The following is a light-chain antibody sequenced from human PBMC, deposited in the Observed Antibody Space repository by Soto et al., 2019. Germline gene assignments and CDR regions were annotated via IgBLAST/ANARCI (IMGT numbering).Light chain of an antibody. CDR3: QSYDSSLSGTV. CDR1: SSNIGAGYD. V-gene: IGLV1-40*03. Sequence: QAVVTQPPSVSGAPGQRVTISCTGSSSNIGAGYDVHWYQQLPGTAPKLLIYGNSNRPSGVPDRFSGSKSGASASLAITGRQAEDEADYYCQSYDSSLSGTVFGGGTKVTVL. J-gene: IGLJ2*01. CDR2: GNS.